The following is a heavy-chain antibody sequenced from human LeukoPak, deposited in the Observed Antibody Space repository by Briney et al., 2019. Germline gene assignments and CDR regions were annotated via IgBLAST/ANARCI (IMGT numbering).Heavy chain of an antibody. V-gene: IGHV3-7*01. Sequence: GGSLRLSCAASGFTLSIYWMSWVRQAPGKGLEWVANIKRDVSEQNYVDSVKGRFTISRDNAKNYLYLQMNSLRAEDTAVYYCARDFPYYYDTSGYHFDYWGQGTLVTVSS. CDR1: GFTLSIYW. J-gene: IGHJ4*02. CDR3: ARDFPYYYDTSGYHFDY. D-gene: IGHD3-22*01. CDR2: IKRDVSEQ.